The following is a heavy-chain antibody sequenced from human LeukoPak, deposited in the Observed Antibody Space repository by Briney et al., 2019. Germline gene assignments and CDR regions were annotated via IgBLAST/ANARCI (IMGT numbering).Heavy chain of an antibody. Sequence: ASVKVSCKASGYTFTGYYMHWVRQAPGQGLEWMGWINPNSGGTNYAQKFQGRVTMTRDTSTSTVYMELSSLRSEDTAVYYCARGRYSSSWYPNYFDYWGQGTLVTVSS. CDR1: GYTFTGYY. V-gene: IGHV1-2*02. J-gene: IGHJ4*02. CDR2: INPNSGGT. D-gene: IGHD6-13*01. CDR3: ARGRYSSSWYPNYFDY.